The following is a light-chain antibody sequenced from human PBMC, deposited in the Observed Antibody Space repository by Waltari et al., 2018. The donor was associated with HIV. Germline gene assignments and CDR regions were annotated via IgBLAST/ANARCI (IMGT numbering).Light chain of an antibody. CDR3: QQSYSSPWT. CDR2: EAS. V-gene: IGKV1-39*01. J-gene: IGKJ1*01. Sequence: DIQMTQSPSSLSASEGDRVTVTCRASQTINTYLNWYQQKPGKAPKLLIYEASRLQSGVTARFRGSGSGTDVTLTVSSLQAEDFATYYCQQSYSSPWTFGQGTKVEIK. CDR1: QTINTY.